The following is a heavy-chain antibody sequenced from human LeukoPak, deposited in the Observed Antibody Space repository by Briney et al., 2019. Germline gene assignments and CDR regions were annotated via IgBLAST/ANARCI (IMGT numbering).Heavy chain of an antibody. CDR2: ISSDGSST. CDR3: ARVDPTGDGYNCFDS. V-gene: IGHV3-74*01. Sequence: AGGSLRLSCTASGFTFSSYWMHWVRQAPGKGLVWVSRISSDGSSTSYADSVKGRFTISRDNAKNTMYLQMNSLRAEDTAVYYCARVDPTGDGYNCFDSWGQGTLVTVSS. J-gene: IGHJ4*02. CDR1: GFTFSSYW. D-gene: IGHD5-24*01.